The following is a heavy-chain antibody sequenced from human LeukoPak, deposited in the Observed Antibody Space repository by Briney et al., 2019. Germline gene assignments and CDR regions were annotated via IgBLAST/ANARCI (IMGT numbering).Heavy chain of an antibody. CDR2: IYYSGST. J-gene: IGHJ3*02. V-gene: IGHV4-39*07. Sequence: KSSETLSLTCTVSGDSISSSSSYWGWIRQPPGEGLEWIGSIYYSGSTYYNTSLKSRVTISVDTSKNQFSLKLSSVTAADTAVYYCARSVPYYYGSGRAFDIWGQGTMATVSS. D-gene: IGHD3-10*01. CDR3: ARSVPYYYGSGRAFDI. CDR1: GDSISSSSSY.